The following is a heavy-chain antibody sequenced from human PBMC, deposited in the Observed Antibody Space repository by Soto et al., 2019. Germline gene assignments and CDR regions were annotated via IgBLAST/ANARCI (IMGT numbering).Heavy chain of an antibody. V-gene: IGHV5-51*01. CDR3: ARLVPIYYYYGMDV. Sequence: EAQKISCKGSGYSFTSYWIGWVRQMPGKGLEWMGIIYPGDSDTRYRPSFHRQVTISADTSIRTAYLQWSSLQASDTAMYYCARLVPIYYYYGMDVWGQGTTVTVSS. CDR1: GYSFTSYW. J-gene: IGHJ6*02. D-gene: IGHD5-12*01. CDR2: IYPGDSDT.